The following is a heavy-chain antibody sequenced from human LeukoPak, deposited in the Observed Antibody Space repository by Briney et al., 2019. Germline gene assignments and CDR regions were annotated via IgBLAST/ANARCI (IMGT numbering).Heavy chain of an antibody. J-gene: IGHJ6*03. CDR3: ARDHTGTRYMDV. V-gene: IGHV4-38-2*02. D-gene: IGHD1-7*01. CDR2: IYHSGST. Sequence: PSETLSLTCTVSGYSISSGYYWGWIRQPPGKGLEWIGSIYHSGSTYYNPSLKSRVTISVDTSKNQFSLKLSSVTAADTAVYYCARDHTGTRYMDVWGKGTTVTVSS. CDR1: GYSISSGYY.